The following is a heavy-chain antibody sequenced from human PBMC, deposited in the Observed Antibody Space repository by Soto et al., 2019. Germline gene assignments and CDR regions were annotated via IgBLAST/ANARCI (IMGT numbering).Heavy chain of an antibody. V-gene: IGHV4-31*03. CDR1: GGSISSGGYY. D-gene: IGHD3-10*01. CDR3: ASGTYGSGSTYFDY. J-gene: IGHJ4*02. Sequence: SETLSLTCTVSGGSISSGGYYWSWIRQHPGKGLEWIGYIYYSGSTYYNPSLKSRVTISVDTSKNQFSLKLSSVTAADTAVYYCASGTYGSGSTYFDYWGQGTLVTVSS. CDR2: IYYSGST.